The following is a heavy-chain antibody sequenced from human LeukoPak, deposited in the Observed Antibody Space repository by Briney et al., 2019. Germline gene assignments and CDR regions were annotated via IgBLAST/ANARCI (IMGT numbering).Heavy chain of an antibody. J-gene: IGHJ6*03. D-gene: IGHD2-15*01. Sequence: GASVKVSCKASGYTLSTYGINWVRQAPGQGLEWMGYISGYNGHTNYAQKLQGRVTMTTDTSTSTAYMELRSLRSDDTAVYYCAREVGISWATDYYYMDVWGKGTTVTVSS. CDR3: AREVGISWATDYYYMDV. CDR1: GYTLSTYG. CDR2: ISGYNGHT. V-gene: IGHV1-18*01.